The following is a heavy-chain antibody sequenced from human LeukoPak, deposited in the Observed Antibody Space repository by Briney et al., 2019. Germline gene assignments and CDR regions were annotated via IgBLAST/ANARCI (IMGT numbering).Heavy chain of an antibody. Sequence: GGSLRLSCAASRFTFSSYAMNWVRQAPGKGLEWVSVISGNGGSTYYADSVKGRFTISRDNSKNTLYLQMNSLRAEDTAVYYCARDRSYSGSWFPGSAFDIWGQGTMVTVSS. J-gene: IGHJ3*02. CDR1: RFTFSSYA. CDR2: ISGNGGST. CDR3: ARDRSYSGSWFPGSAFDI. D-gene: IGHD1-26*01. V-gene: IGHV3-23*01.